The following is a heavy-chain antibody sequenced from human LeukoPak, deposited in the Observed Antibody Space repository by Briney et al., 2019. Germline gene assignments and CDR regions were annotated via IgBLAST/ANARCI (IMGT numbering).Heavy chain of an antibody. CDR3: TTDIYGGNSAVDY. CDR1: GFTFSNAW. Sequence: GGSLRLSCAASGFTFSNAWMSWVRQASGKGLEWVGRIKSKTDGGTTDYAAPVKGKFTISRDDSKNTLYLQMNSLKTEDTAVYYCTTDIYGGNSAVDYWGQGTLVTVSS. V-gene: IGHV3-15*01. J-gene: IGHJ4*02. CDR2: IKSKTDGGTT. D-gene: IGHD4-23*01.